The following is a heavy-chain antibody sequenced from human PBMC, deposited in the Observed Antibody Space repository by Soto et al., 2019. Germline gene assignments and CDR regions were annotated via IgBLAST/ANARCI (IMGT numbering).Heavy chain of an antibody. V-gene: IGHV3-23*01. Sequence: EVQLLESGGGLVQPGGSLRVSCAAPGFSFSNYAMIWVRQAPGKGLEWVSDISSGGDATYYADSVKGRFTISRDNSKNTLYLQMNSLRAEDTAVYYCAKGGWGMVTDYWGQGALVTVS. D-gene: IGHD3-16*01. CDR3: AKGGWGMVTDY. CDR1: GFSFSNYA. CDR2: ISSGGDAT. J-gene: IGHJ4*02.